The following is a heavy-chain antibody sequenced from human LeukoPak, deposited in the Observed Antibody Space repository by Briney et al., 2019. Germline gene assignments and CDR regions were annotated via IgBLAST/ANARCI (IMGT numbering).Heavy chain of an antibody. CDR3: ARDSGDSSGYYYAEGFDY. D-gene: IGHD3-22*01. CDR1: GFTFSNYA. V-gene: IGHV3-7*03. J-gene: IGHJ4*02. Sequence: GGSLRLSCAASGFTFSNYAMSWVRQAPGKGLEWVANIKQDGSEKYYVDSVKGRFTISRDNAKNSLYLQMNSLRAEDTAVYYCARDSGDSSGYYYAEGFDYWGQGTLVTVSS. CDR2: IKQDGSEK.